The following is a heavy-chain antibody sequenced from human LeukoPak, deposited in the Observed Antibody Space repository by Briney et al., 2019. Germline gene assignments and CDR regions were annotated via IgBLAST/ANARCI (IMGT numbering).Heavy chain of an antibody. CDR3: ARHGYSGSYCDS. CDR1: GFSFSDSA. D-gene: IGHD1-26*01. J-gene: IGHJ5*01. CDR2: IRNKANNHAA. Sequence: GGSLRLSCAASGFSFSDSAIHWVRQAPGKGLEWLGRIRNKANNHAAVYAASVIGRFTISRDDSENTAYLQMNSLKIEDTAVYYCARHGYSGSYCDSWGQGTLVTVPA. V-gene: IGHV3-73*01.